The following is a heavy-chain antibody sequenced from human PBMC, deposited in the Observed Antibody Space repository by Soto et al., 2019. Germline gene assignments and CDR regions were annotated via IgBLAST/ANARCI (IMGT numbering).Heavy chain of an antibody. CDR2: INHSGST. Sequence: PSETLSLTCAVYGGSFSGYYWSWIRQPPGKGLEWIGYINHSGSTNYNPSLKSRVTISVDTSKNQSSLKLSSVTAADTAVYYCARHALVATIYGWFDPWGQGTLVTVSS. CDR1: GGSFSGYY. D-gene: IGHD5-12*01. J-gene: IGHJ5*02. V-gene: IGHV4-34*01. CDR3: ARHALVATIYGWFDP.